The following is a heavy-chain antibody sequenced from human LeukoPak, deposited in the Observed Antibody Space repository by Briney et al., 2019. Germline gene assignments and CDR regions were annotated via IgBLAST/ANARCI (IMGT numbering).Heavy chain of an antibody. CDR2: ISGSGGST. J-gene: IGHJ4*02. CDR3: AKGTVRTPHGIAAPMDY. D-gene: IGHD6-6*01. V-gene: IGHV3-23*01. Sequence: QTGGSLRLSCAASGFTFSSYAMSWVRQAPGKGLEWVSAISGSGGSTYYADSVKGRFTISRDNSKNTLYLQMNSLRAEDTAVYYCAKGTVRTPHGIAAPMDYWGQGTLVTVSS. CDR1: GFTFSSYA.